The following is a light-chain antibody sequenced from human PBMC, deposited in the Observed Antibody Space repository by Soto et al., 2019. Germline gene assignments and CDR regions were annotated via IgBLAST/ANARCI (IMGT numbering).Light chain of an antibody. J-gene: IGLJ1*01. CDR3: CSYVGARTDV. CDR1: ISDVGSSGP. V-gene: IGLV2-23*01. CDR2: EGS. Sequence: QSALTQPASVLGSPGQSITISCSGSISDVGSSGPVSWYQHHPGQVPKLIIYEGSRRPSGVSSRFSGSKTGNTASLTITGLQAEDEANYYCCSYVGARTDVFGTGTKVTVL.